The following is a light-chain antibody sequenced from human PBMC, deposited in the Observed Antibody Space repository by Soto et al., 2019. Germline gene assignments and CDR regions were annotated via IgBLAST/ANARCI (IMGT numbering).Light chain of an antibody. V-gene: IGLV2-14*01. Sequence: QSALTQPASVPGSPGQSITISCTGTSSDVGGSAYVSWYQQFPGNVPRLLIYKVTNRPPGVSYRFSGSKSGNTASLTISGLQAEDEADHFCTSSTTGSLYVFGTGTKVTVL. CDR3: TSSTTGSLYV. J-gene: IGLJ1*01. CDR1: SSDVGGSAY. CDR2: KVT.